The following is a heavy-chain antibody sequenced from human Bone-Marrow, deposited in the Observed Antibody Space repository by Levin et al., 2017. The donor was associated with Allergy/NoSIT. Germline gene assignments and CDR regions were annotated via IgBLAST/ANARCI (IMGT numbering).Heavy chain of an antibody. V-gene: IGHV4-34*01. J-gene: IGHJ6*02. CDR2: INHSGST. Sequence: PSETLSLTCAVYGGSFSGYLWTWIRQSPGKGLEWIGEINHSGSTNYNPSLKSRLSISVDTSKSQFSLNLSSVTAADTAVYYCARYSSGWTPSLYVWGQGLTVTVSS. CDR3: ARYSSGWTPSLYV. D-gene: IGHD6-19*01. CDR1: GGSFSGYL.